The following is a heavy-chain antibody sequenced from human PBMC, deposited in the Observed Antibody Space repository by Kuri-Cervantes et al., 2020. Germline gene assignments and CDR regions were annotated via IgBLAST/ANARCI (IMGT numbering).Heavy chain of an antibody. Sequence: GESLKISCAASGFTFSSYAMSWVRQAPGKGLEWVSAISGSGGSTYYADSVKGRFTISRDNSKNTLYLRMNSLRAEDTAVYYCAVHSGSYYYFDYWGQGTLVTVSS. CDR3: AVHSGSYYYFDY. J-gene: IGHJ4*02. D-gene: IGHD1-26*01. CDR2: ISGSGGST. V-gene: IGHV3-23*01. CDR1: GFTFSSYA.